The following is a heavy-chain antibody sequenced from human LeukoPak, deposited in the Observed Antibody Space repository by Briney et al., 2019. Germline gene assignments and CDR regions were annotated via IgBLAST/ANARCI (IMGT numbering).Heavy chain of an antibody. Sequence: SVKVSCKASGGAFSSYAIGWVRQAPGQGLEWMGRIIPILGIANYAQKFQGRVTITADKSTSTAYMELSSLRSEDTAVYYCARGGNPPREYYYDSSGLDYWGQGTLVTVSS. V-gene: IGHV1-69*04. CDR2: IIPILGIA. J-gene: IGHJ4*02. CDR1: GGAFSSYA. CDR3: ARGGNPPREYYYDSSGLDY. D-gene: IGHD3-22*01.